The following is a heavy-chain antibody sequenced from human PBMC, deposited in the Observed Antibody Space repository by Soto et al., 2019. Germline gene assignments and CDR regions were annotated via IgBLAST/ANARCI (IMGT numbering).Heavy chain of an antibody. Sequence: QVQLQESGPGLVKPSQTLSLTCTVSGGSISSGGYYWSWIRQHPGKGLEWIGYIYYSGSTYYNPSLKSRVTFSVDRCKNLFSLKLSSVTAADTAVFSCARVLSGGTADSWGRGPLVTVSS. CDR2: IYYSGST. V-gene: IGHV4-31*03. J-gene: IGHJ4*02. D-gene: IGHD6-13*01. CDR3: ARVLSGGTADS. CDR1: GGSISSGGYY.